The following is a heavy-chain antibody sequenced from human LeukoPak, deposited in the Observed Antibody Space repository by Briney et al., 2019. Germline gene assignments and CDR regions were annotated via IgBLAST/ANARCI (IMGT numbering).Heavy chain of an antibody. Sequence: SSETLSLTCTVSGGSFSGYYWSWIRQPPGKGLDWIGYISYPGSTNYNPSLNSRVTISIDTSKNQFSLKLSSVTAADTAVYYCARGVGELLSYYYYYMDVWGKGTTVTISS. CDR3: ARGVGELLSYYYYYMDV. V-gene: IGHV4-59*01. D-gene: IGHD3-10*01. CDR2: ISYPGST. J-gene: IGHJ6*03. CDR1: GGSFSGYY.